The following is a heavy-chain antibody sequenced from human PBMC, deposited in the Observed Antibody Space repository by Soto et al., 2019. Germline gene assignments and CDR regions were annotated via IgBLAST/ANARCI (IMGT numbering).Heavy chain of an antibody. CDR1: GFTFSSYG. Sequence: QVQLVESGGGVVQPGRSLRLSCAASGFTFSSYGMHWVRQAPGKGLEWVAVIWYDGSNKYYADSVKGRFTISRDNSKNTLYLQMNSLRAEDTAVYYCARDSLGSGWYSDYYYYGMDVWGHGTTVTVSS. V-gene: IGHV3-33*01. CDR2: IWYDGSNK. D-gene: IGHD6-19*01. J-gene: IGHJ6*02. CDR3: ARDSLGSGWYSDYYYYGMDV.